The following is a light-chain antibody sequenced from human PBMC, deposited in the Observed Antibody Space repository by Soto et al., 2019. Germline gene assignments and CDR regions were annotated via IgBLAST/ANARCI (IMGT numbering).Light chain of an antibody. CDR1: NIGSKS. V-gene: IGLV3-21*02. CDR3: QAWDGSSDPWV. J-gene: IGLJ3*02. Sequence: SYELTQPPSVSVAPGQTARFTCGGNNIGSKSVNWYQQRPGQAPVLVVYDDSDRPSGIPGRFSGSNSGNTATLTISRVEAGDEADYYCQAWDGSSDPWVFGGGTKVTVL. CDR2: DDS.